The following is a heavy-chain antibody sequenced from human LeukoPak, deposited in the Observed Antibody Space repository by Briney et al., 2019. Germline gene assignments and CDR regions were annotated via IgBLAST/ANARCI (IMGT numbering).Heavy chain of an antibody. Sequence: GGSLRLSCAASGFTFSNYGMHWVRQAPGKGLEWVAVIWYDASNKDYADSVKGRYPISRDNSQNTLFLQMNSLRAEDTAVYYCAREHLGYSFADYWGQGTLVTVSS. J-gene: IGHJ4*02. CDR2: IWYDASNK. CDR3: AREHLGYSFADY. V-gene: IGHV3-33*01. D-gene: IGHD5-18*01. CDR1: GFTFSNYG.